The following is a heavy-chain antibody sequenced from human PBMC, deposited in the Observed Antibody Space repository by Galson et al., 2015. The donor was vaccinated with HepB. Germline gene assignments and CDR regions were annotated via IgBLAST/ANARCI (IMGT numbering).Heavy chain of an antibody. CDR2: ISAYNGNT. V-gene: IGHV1-18*04. Sequence: SVKVSCKASGYTFTSYGISWVRQAPGQGLEWMGWISAYNGNTNYVQKLQGRVTMTTDTSTSTAYMELRSLRSDDTAVYYCARGTYYYDSSGSPYNWFDPWGQGTLVTVSS. J-gene: IGHJ5*02. CDR1: GYTFTSYG. CDR3: ARGTYYYDSSGSPYNWFDP. D-gene: IGHD3-22*01.